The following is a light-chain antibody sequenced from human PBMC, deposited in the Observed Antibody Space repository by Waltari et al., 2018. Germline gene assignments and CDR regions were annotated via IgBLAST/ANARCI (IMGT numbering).Light chain of an antibody. CDR3: QSYDKSLSGWV. J-gene: IGLJ3*02. CDR2: PTS. V-gene: IGLV1-40*01. CDR1: RSNIGAQYD. Sequence: QSVLTQPPSVSGAPGQSVTISCAGGRSNIGAQYDIHWYQFLPETAPRLLIFPTSKRPAGVPGRFSGSKSGTSASLAITGLQPEDEALYFCQSYDKSLSGWVFGGGTKLTVL.